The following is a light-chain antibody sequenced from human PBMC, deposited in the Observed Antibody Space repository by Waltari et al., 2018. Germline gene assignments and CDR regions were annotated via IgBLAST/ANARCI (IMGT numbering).Light chain of an antibody. CDR3: QQRSNWPPT. J-gene: IGKJ2*01. CDR2: DAS. Sequence: ELVLTQSPATLSLSPGERATLSCRASQSVSSYLAWDQQKPGQAPRLLIYDASNRATGIPARFSGSGSGTDFTLTISSLEPEDFAVYYCQQRSNWPPTFGQGTKLEIK. V-gene: IGKV3-11*01. CDR1: QSVSSY.